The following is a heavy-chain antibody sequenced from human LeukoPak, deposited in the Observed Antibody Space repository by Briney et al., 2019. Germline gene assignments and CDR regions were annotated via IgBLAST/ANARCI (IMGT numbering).Heavy chain of an antibody. Sequence: ASVKVSCKASGYTFTGYYMHWVRQAPGPGLEWMGWINPNSGGTNYAQKFQGRVTMTRDTSISTAYMELSRLRSDDTAVYYCARVVKSPGYSSSWYSYWGQGTLVTVSS. D-gene: IGHD6-13*01. CDR2: INPNSGGT. CDR3: ARVVKSPGYSSSWYSY. V-gene: IGHV1-2*02. J-gene: IGHJ4*02. CDR1: GYTFTGYY.